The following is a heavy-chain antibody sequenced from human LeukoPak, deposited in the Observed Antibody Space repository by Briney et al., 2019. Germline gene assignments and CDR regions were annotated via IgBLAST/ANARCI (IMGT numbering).Heavy chain of an antibody. Sequence: EASVKVSCKASGYTFTDYYLHWVRQAPGHGLEWLGWMNVKTGATSSAQKFPGRFTMTRDTSIGTASMEFSSLTSDDTAVYYCARQSGTYWGLDYWGQGTLVTVSS. V-gene: IGHV1-2*02. J-gene: IGHJ4*02. D-gene: IGHD1-26*01. CDR1: GYTFTDYY. CDR3: ARQSGTYWGLDY. CDR2: MNVKTGAT.